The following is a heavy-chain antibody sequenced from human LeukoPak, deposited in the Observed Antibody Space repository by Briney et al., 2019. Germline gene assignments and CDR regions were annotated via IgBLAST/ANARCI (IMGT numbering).Heavy chain of an antibody. D-gene: IGHD3-9*01. CDR2: IRPEGKTT. Sequence: GGSLRLSCAASGFTFSTYWMHGLRQAPGKGVVCVARIRPEGKTTAYADSVKGRFTISRDNAKNTLFLQMNSLSAEDTAVYYCARDLDWILFDYWGQGTLVTVSS. CDR1: GFTFSTYW. V-gene: IGHV3-74*03. CDR3: ARDLDWILFDY. J-gene: IGHJ4*02.